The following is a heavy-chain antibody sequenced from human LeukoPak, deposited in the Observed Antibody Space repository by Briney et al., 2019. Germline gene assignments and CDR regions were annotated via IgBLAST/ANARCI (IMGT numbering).Heavy chain of an antibody. CDR3: ARDSGGSYYWGWEYYYYYMDV. CDR1: GYTFSSYG. CDR2: ISAYDGNT. Sequence: WASLKLSCTASGYTFSSYGISWVRQAPGQGLEWMGWISAYDGNTNYAHNLQGSVTMTTDTSTSTAYMEQRSLRSDHTAVYYCARDSGGSYYWGWEYYYYYMDVWGKGTTVTVSS. J-gene: IGHJ6*03. D-gene: IGHD1-26*01. V-gene: IGHV1-18*01.